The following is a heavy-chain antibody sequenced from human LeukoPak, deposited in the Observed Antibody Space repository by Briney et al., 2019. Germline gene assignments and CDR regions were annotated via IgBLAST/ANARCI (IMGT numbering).Heavy chain of an antibody. CDR3: AKDSGYTSSWYFGDY. D-gene: IGHD6-13*01. CDR1: GFTFSSYG. CDR2: IRYDGSNK. J-gene: IGHJ4*02. Sequence: GGSLRLSCVASGFTFSSYGMHWVRQAPGRGLEWVAFIRYDGSNKYYVDSVKGRFTISKDNSKNTLYLQMNSLRAEDTAVYYCAKDSGYTSSWYFGDYWGQGTLVTVSS. V-gene: IGHV3-30*02.